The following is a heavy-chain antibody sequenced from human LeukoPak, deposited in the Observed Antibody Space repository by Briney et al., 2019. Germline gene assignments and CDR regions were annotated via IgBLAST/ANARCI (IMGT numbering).Heavy chain of an antibody. CDR1: GGTFSSYA. Sequence: SVKVSCKASGGTFSSYAIRWVRQAPGQGREWMGRIIPIFGTANYAQKFQGRVTITTDESTSTAYMELSSLRSEDTAVYYCARELGTMIVVVITQVGWFDPWGQGTLVTVSS. D-gene: IGHD3-22*01. V-gene: IGHV1-69*05. CDR2: IIPIFGTA. CDR3: ARELGTMIVVVITQVGWFDP. J-gene: IGHJ5*02.